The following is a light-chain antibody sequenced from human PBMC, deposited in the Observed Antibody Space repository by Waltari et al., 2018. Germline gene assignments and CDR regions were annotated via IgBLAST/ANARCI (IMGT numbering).Light chain of an antibody. CDR1: QSVSTS. CDR2: DAS. CDR3: QQRYNWPPVLT. V-gene: IGKV3-11*01. J-gene: IGKJ4*01. Sequence: EIVLTQSPVPLSLSPGERATLSCRASQSVSTSLAWYQQKPGQAPRLLIYDASNRATGIPARFSGSGSGTDVTLTISSLEPEDFAVYYCQQRYNWPPVLTFGGGTKVEIK.